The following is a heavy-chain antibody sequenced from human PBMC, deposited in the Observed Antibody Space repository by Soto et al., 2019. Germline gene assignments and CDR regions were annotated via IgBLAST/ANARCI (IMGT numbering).Heavy chain of an antibody. Sequence: QLQESGPGLVKPSETLSLTCTVSGASISSPSYYWGWIRQSRGKGLEWIGSIYYSGTTHYNPSHVSRVTLSVDSSNMQSSLDLTSVTASDTAIYYCVRQPYRPMAGDDWGQGTLVTVSS. D-gene: IGHD5-12*01. CDR2: IYYSGTT. V-gene: IGHV4-39*01. J-gene: IGHJ4*02. CDR3: VRQPYRPMAGDD. CDR1: GASISSPSYY.